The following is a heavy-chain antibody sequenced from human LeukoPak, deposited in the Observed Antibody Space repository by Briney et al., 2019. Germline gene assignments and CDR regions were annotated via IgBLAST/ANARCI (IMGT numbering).Heavy chain of an antibody. J-gene: IGHJ5*02. CDR2: IYYSGST. D-gene: IGHD5-24*01. CDR3: AREMATVTNWFDP. V-gene: IGHV4-39*07. CDR1: GGSISSSSYY. Sequence: PSETLSLTCTVSGGSISSSSYYWGWIRQPPGTGLEWIGSIYYSGSTYYNPSLKSRVTISVDTSKNQFSLKLSSVTAADTAVYYCAREMATVTNWFDPWGQGTLVTVSS.